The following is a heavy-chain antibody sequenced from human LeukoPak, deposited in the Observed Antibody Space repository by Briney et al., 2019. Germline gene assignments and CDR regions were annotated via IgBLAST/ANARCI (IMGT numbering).Heavy chain of an antibody. Sequence: GGSLRLSCEASGFTFSSYGMSWVRQAPGKGLEWVSGISGSGGSIYYADSLKGRFTISKDNSKNTLYLQMNSLRAEDTAVYYCAKDHTVGATFGVYFDYWGQGTLVTVSS. CDR2: ISGSGGSI. CDR1: GFTFSSYG. CDR3: AKDHTVGATFGVYFDY. J-gene: IGHJ4*02. V-gene: IGHV3-23*01. D-gene: IGHD1-26*01.